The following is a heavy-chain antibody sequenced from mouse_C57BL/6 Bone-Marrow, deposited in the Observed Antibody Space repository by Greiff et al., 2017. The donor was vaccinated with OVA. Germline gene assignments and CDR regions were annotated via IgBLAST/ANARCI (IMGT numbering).Heavy chain of an antibody. V-gene: IGHV1-64*01. CDR3: ARFGLLWLRHYAMDY. CDR1: GYTFTSYW. Sequence: QVQLQQPGAELVKPGASVKLSCKASGYTFTSYWMHWVKQRPGQGLEWIGMIHPNSGSTNYNEKFKSKATLTVDKSSSTAYMQLSSLTSEDSAVYYCARFGLLWLRHYAMDYWGQGTSVTVSS. CDR2: IHPNSGST. J-gene: IGHJ4*01. D-gene: IGHD2-2*01.